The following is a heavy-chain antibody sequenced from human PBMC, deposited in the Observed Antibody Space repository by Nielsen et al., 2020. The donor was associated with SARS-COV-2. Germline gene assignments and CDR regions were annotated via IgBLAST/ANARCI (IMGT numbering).Heavy chain of an antibody. Sequence: GGSLRLSCAASGFTFDDYAMHWVRQAPGKGLEWVSGISWNSGSIGYADSVKGRFTISRDNAKNSLYLQMNSLRAEDTAVYYCARRGLHSSSWYYYWGQGTLVTVSS. D-gene: IGHD6-13*01. CDR2: ISWNSGSI. CDR1: GFTFDDYA. CDR3: ARRGLHSSSWYYY. J-gene: IGHJ4*02. V-gene: IGHV3-9*01.